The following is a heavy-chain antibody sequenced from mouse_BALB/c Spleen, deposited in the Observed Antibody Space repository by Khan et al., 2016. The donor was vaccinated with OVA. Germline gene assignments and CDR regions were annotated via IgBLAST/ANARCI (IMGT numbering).Heavy chain of an antibody. CDR1: GYTFTNYG. D-gene: IGHD3-1*01. V-gene: IGHV9-3-1*01. CDR2: INTYTGEP. Sequence: LVESGPELKKPGETVKISCKASGYTFTNYGMNWVKQAPGKGLKWMGWINTYTGEPTYAADFKGRFALSLETSSSTAYLQFNSLKNEDSATYCCASHSHWYFDAWGAGTTVTVSS. CDR3: ASHSHWYFDA. J-gene: IGHJ1*01.